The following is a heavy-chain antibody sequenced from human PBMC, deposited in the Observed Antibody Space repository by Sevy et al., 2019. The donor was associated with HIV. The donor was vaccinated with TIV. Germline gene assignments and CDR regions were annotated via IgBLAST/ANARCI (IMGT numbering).Heavy chain of an antibody. CDR1: SGSFSAYY. CDR2: INHSGST. J-gene: IGHJ4*02. Sequence: SETLSLTCAVDSGSFSAYYWSWIRQPPGMGLGWIGEINHSGSTNYNPSLKSRVTISLHTSKNQFSLKLTSVTAADTAVYYCARGVTVTTVPYYFDYWGQGTLVTVSS. V-gene: IGHV4-34*01. CDR3: ARGVTVTTVPYYFDY. D-gene: IGHD4-4*01.